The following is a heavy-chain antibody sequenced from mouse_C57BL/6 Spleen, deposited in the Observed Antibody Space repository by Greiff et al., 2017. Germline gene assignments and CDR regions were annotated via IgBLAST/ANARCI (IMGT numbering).Heavy chain of an antibody. CDR2: INPNNGGT. V-gene: IGHV1-18*01. J-gene: IGHJ2*01. CDR1: GYTFTDYN. Sequence: VQLQQSGPELVKPGASVKIPCKASGYTFTDYNMDWVKQSHGKSLEWIGDINPNNGGTIYNQTFKGKATLTVDKSSSTAYMALRSLTSEVTEGYYCARAGLLLGSFDYWGQGTTLTVSS. CDR3: ARAGLLLGSFDY. D-gene: IGHD1-1*01.